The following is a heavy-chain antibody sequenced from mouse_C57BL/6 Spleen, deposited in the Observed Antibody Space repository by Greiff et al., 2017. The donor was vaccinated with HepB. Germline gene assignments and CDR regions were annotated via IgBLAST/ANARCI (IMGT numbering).Heavy chain of an antibody. D-gene: IGHD2-5*01. CDR1: GYTFTSYW. CDR3: ARPYSNYNWYFDV. V-gene: IGHV1-64*01. Sequence: QVQLKQPGAELVKPGASVKLSCKASGYTFTSYWMHWVKQRPGQGLEWIGMIHPNSGSTNYNEKFKSKATLTVDKSSSTAYMQLSSLTSEDSAVYYCARPYSNYNWYFDVWGTGTTVTVSS. CDR2: IHPNSGST. J-gene: IGHJ1*03.